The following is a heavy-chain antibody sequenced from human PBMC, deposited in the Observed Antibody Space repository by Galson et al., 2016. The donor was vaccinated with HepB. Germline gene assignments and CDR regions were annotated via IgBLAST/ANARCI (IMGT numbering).Heavy chain of an antibody. V-gene: IGHV4-39*02. Sequence: SETLSLTCNVSGGSISGSAYYWGWIRQAPGRGLEWIGSFYYPGTTNYNPSLESRVAIYVPTSNNHLSLSLTSVTASDTAVYCCATGIVVAGKRYYHYMDVWGKGTSVTVSS. CDR1: GGSISGSAYY. CDR2: FYYPGTT. D-gene: IGHD6-19*01. CDR3: ATGIVVAGKRYYHYMDV. J-gene: IGHJ6*03.